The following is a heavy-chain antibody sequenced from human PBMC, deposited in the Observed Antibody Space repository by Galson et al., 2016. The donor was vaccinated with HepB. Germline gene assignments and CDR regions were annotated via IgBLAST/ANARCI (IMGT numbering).Heavy chain of an antibody. D-gene: IGHD2-15*01. Sequence: SLRLSCAASGFTFSNYAMHWVRQAPGKGLEWVAVISFDGTNTYYRDSVKGRFTISRDDSKNTLYLQMNGLRAEDTAVYYCASSWSDCSGGSCYSGWFDPWGQGALVAVSS. CDR1: GFTFSNYA. V-gene: IGHV3-30-3*01. J-gene: IGHJ5*02. CDR3: ASSWSDCSGGSCYSGWFDP. CDR2: ISFDGTNT.